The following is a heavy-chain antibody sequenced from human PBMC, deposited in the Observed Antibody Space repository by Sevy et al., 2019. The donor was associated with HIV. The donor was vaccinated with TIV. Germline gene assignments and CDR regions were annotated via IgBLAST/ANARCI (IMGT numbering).Heavy chain of an antibody. J-gene: IGHJ5*01. Sequence: GGSLRLSCAASGFTVSSNYAMSWVRQAPGKGLEWVSGISVSGVDTYHADSVKGRFTISRDNSKNTLYLQMSSLRAEDTAIYYCAKDLQRAYGSGRFDCWGQGTLVTVSS. D-gene: IGHD3-10*01. CDR3: AKDLQRAYGSGRFDC. V-gene: IGHV3-23*01. CDR2: ISVSGVDT. CDR1: GFTVSSNYA.